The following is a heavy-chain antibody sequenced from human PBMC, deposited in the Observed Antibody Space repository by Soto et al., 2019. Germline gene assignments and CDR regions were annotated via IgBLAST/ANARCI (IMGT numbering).Heavy chain of an antibody. Sequence: QVQLVQSGAEVKKPGASVKVSCKASGYTFTSYDINWVRQATGQGLEWMGWMNPNSGNTGYAQKFQGRVTMTRNTSISTAHMGRSSLRSADTAVDYGVRVYGGSYFDALDIWGQGTMVTVSS. CDR2: MNPNSGNT. D-gene: IGHD1-26*01. CDR1: GYTFTSYD. J-gene: IGHJ3*02. CDR3: VRVYGGSYFDALDI. V-gene: IGHV1-8*01.